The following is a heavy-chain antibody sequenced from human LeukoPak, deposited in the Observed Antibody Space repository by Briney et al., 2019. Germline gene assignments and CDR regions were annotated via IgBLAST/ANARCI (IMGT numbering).Heavy chain of an antibody. CDR1: GFSRSRYW. Sequence: GGSLRLSCVASGFSRSRYWINWVRQAPGKGLEWVANITTDGSVKYYGNSVNGRFTISRDNAKNSVYLQMNSLRVEDTAIYYCAPSPWGQGTLVTVSS. CDR3: APSP. V-gene: IGHV3-7*01. CDR2: ITTDGSVK. J-gene: IGHJ5*02.